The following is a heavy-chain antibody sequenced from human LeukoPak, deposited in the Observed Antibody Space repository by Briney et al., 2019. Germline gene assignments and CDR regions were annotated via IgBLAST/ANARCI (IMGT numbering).Heavy chain of an antibody. V-gene: IGHV1-2*02. CDR2: LNPNSGGT. D-gene: IGHD2-2*01. CDR1: GYSFTAYY. CDR3: ARAKSQDCSIVNCQEWFDP. Sequence: ASVKVSCKASGYSFTAYYINWVRQAPGQGLEWMGWLNPNSGGTSYAQKFQGRVTMTRDTSISTAYMEVSRLRSDDTAVYYCARAKSQDCSIVNCQEWFDPWGQGTLVTVSS. J-gene: IGHJ5*02.